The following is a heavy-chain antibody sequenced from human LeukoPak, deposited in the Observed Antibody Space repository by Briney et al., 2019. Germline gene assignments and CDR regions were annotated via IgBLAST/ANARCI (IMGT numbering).Heavy chain of an antibody. J-gene: IGHJ4*02. CDR2: FHFSGAI. CDR1: GVSITSYSHN. D-gene: IGHD3-22*01. V-gene: IGHV4-39*01. Sequence: KPSEPLSLTCTVSGVSITSYSHNYDWIRQPPGKGLEWIGGFHFSGAINYNPSLKSRVTIFVDTSKKQISLKLTSVTAADTAVYYCARRYEGSGYAYDYGGQGILVTVSS. CDR3: ARRYEGSGYAYDY.